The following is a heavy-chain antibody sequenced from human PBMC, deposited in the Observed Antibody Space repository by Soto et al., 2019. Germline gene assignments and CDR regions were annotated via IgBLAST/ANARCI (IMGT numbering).Heavy chain of an antibody. J-gene: IGHJ4*02. Sequence: GGALRRSCTASGGSCGDYALSWVRQAPGKGLEWVGFIRRNAYGGTTDYAASVKGRFTISRDDSKSIAYLQMNSLRTEDTALYYCTRASSLDFDFWGQGTLVTVSS. CDR1: GGSCGDYA. CDR3: TRASSLDFDF. CDR2: IRRNAYGGTT. V-gene: IGHV3-49*04. D-gene: IGHD3-16*01.